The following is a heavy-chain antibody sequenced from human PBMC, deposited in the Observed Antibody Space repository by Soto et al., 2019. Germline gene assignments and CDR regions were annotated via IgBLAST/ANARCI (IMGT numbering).Heavy chain of an antibody. Sequence: SLRLSCAASGFTFSSHSMNWVRQAPGKGLEWGSYISSSSSAKYYAGSVKGRFTISRDNAENSLYLQMNSLRVEDTAVYYCARMSSTIRRGCWGQGTLVTVSS. J-gene: IGHJ4*02. D-gene: IGHD6-25*01. CDR1: GFTFSSHS. CDR2: ISSSSSAK. V-gene: IGHV3-48*01. CDR3: ARMSSTIRRGC.